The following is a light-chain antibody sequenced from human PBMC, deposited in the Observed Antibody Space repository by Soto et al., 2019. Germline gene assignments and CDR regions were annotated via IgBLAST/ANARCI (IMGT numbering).Light chain of an antibody. CDR3: SSYAGSKGV. CDR1: SSDVGGYNY. J-gene: IGLJ1*01. V-gene: IGLV2-8*01. CDR2: EVS. Sequence: QSALTQPPSASGSPGQSGTISCTGTSSDVGGYNYVSWYQQHPGKAPKLMIYEVSKRPSGVPDRFSGSKSGNTASLTVSGLQAEDEADYYCSSYAGSKGVFGTGTKVTVL.